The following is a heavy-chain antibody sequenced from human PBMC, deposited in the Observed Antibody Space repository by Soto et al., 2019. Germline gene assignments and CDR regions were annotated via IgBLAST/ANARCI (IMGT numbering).Heavy chain of an antibody. J-gene: IGHJ6*02. CDR3: ARRTETRLRPNYYYYYGMDV. CDR1: GGSISSGGYY. CDR2: IYYSGST. V-gene: IGHV4-61*08. D-gene: IGHD4-17*01. Sequence: SETLSLTCTVSGGSISSGGYYWSWLRQHPGKGLEWIGYIYYSGSTNYNPSLKSRVTISVDTSKNQFSLKLSSVTAADTAVYYCARRTETRLRPNYYYYYGMDVWGQGTTVTVSS.